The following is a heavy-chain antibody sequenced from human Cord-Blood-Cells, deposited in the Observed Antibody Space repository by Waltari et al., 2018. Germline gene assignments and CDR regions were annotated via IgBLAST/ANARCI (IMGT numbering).Heavy chain of an antibody. J-gene: IGHJ3*02. V-gene: IGHV4-34*01. D-gene: IGHD3-3*01. CDR2: INHSGST. CDR1: GGSFSGYY. Sequence: QVQLQQWGAGLLKPSETLSLTCAVDGGSFSGYYWSWIRQPPGKGLEWIGEINHSGSTNYNPSLKSRVTISVDTSKNQFSLKLSSVTAADTAVYYCARAYYDFWSGYYLHDAFDIWGQGTMVTVSS. CDR3: ARAYYDFWSGYYLHDAFDI.